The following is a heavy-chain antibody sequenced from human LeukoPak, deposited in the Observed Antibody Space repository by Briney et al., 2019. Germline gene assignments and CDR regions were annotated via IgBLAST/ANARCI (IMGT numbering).Heavy chain of an antibody. CDR3: AKDQTDIVVVPAAPWRDYGDYEPLQSTSLVGAFDI. Sequence: HSGGSLRLSCAASGFTFSSYAMSWVRQAPGKGLEWVSAISGSGGSTYYADSVKGRFTISRDNSKNTLYLQMNSLRAEDTAVYYCAKDQTDIVVVPAAPWRDYGDYEPLQSTSLVGAFDIWGQGTMVTVSS. D-gene: IGHD2-2*01. CDR2: ISGSGGST. CDR1: GFTFSSYA. J-gene: IGHJ3*02. V-gene: IGHV3-23*01.